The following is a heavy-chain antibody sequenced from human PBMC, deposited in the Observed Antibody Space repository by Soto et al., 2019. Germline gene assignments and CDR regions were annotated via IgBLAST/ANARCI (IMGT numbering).Heavy chain of an antibody. CDR3: TTGVAETGYYYGMDV. D-gene: IGHD2-15*01. J-gene: IGHJ6*02. V-gene: IGHV3-15*01. CDR1: GFDFSSHW. Sequence: PGGSLRLSCVDSGFDFSSHWMSWVRQAPGKGLEWVGRIKSKTDGGTTDYAAPVKGRFTISRDDSKNTLYLQMNSLKTEDTAVYYCTTGVAETGYYYGMDVWGQGTTVTVSS. CDR2: IKSKTDGGTT.